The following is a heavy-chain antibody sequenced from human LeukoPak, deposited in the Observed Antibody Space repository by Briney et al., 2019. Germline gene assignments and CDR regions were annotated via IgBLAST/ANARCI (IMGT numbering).Heavy chain of an antibody. V-gene: IGHV4-59*12. CDR3: ARDAGRKGFDY. Sequence: KPSETLSPTCTVSGGSISSYYWSWVRQAPGKGLEWIGNIHYSGSTNYNPSLMSRVTISVDTSKNQFSLKLSSVTAADTAVYYCARDAGRKGFDYWGQGTLVTVSS. CDR2: IHYSGST. J-gene: IGHJ4*02. CDR1: GGSISSYY.